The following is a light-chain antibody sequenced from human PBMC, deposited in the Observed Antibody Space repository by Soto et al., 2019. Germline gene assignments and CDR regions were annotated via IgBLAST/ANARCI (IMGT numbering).Light chain of an antibody. J-gene: IGKJ4*01. CDR3: QQYNDWPLN. CDR1: QSISSN. Sequence: EIVMTQAPATLSVSPGEGATLSCRASQSISSNLAWYQQKPGQAPKLLIYGASTWATCFPARFSGSGAGTEFTLNISGLESEDFAVYYCQQYNDWPLNFGGGTKVEIK. V-gene: IGKV3-15*01. CDR2: GAS.